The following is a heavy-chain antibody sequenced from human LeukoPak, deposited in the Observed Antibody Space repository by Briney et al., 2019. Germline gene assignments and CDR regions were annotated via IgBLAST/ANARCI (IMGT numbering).Heavy chain of an antibody. V-gene: IGHV1-69*05. Sequence: ASVNVSCKASGGTFSIYAISWVRQAPGQGLEWMGGIIPIFGTANYAQKFQGRVTITTDESTSTAYMELSSLRSEDTAVYYCARSIRSSTTVVHYFDYWGQGTLVTVSS. CDR1: GGTFSIYA. J-gene: IGHJ4*02. CDR2: IIPIFGTA. CDR3: ARSIRSSTTVVHYFDY. D-gene: IGHD2-2*01.